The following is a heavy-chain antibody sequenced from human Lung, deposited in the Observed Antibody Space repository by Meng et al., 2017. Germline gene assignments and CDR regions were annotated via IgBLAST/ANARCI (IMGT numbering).Heavy chain of an antibody. D-gene: IGHD6-13*01. Sequence: QGQRGESGGGGGQPGRARRRSGAASGFTFSSYGMHWVRQAPGKGLEWVAVISYDGSNKYYADSVKGRFTISRDNSKNTLYLQMNSLRAEDTAVYHCAKDLSKQQQLGELDYWGQGTLVTVSS. V-gene: IGHV3-30*18. CDR3: AKDLSKQQQLGELDY. CDR2: ISYDGSNK. CDR1: GFTFSSYG. J-gene: IGHJ4*02.